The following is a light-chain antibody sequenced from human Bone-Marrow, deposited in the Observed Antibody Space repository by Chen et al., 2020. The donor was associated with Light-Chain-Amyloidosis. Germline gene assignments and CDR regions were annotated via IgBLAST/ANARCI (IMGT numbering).Light chain of an antibody. CDR3: QAYQGGRQGV. CDR2: EDD. CDR1: SGSIATNY. J-gene: IGLJ3*02. Sequence: NFMLTQPHSVSESPGKTVIISCTRSSGSIATNYVQWYQQRPGSSPTTVIYEDDQRPSGVPDRFSGSFDRSSNSASLTISGLKAEDEADYYCQAYQGGRQGVFGGVTKLTVL. V-gene: IGLV6-57*01.